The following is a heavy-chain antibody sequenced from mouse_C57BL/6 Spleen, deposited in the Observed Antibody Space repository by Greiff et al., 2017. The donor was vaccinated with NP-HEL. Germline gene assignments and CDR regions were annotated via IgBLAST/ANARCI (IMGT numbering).Heavy chain of an antibody. CDR3: ARGSSAYYSNFPMDY. J-gene: IGHJ4*01. CDR2: IDPSDSET. CDR1: GYTFTSYW. V-gene: IGHV1-52*01. D-gene: IGHD2-5*01. Sequence: VQLQQSGAELVRPGSSVKLSCKASGYTFTSYWMHWVKQRPIQGLEWIGNIDPSDSETHYNQKFKDKATLTVDKSSSTAYMQLSSLTSEDSAVYYCARGSSAYYSNFPMDYWGQGTSVTVSS.